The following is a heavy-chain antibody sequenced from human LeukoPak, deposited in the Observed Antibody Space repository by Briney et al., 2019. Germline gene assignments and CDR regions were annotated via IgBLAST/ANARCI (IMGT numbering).Heavy chain of an antibody. CDR1: GFTFSSYG. D-gene: IGHD3-3*01. CDR2: IRYDGSNK. J-gene: IGHJ4*02. Sequence: GGSLRLSCAASGFTFSSYGMHWVRQAPGKGLEWVAFIRYDGSNKYYADSVKGRFTISRDNSKNTLYLQMNSLRAEDTAVYYCAKDRSGRSVLGVVISYFDYWGQGTLVTVSS. CDR3: AKDRSGRSVLGVVISYFDY. V-gene: IGHV3-30*02.